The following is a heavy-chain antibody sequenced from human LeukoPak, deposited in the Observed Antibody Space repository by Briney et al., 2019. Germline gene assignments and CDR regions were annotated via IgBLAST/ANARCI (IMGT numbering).Heavy chain of an antibody. CDR2: LYYTGST. J-gene: IGHJ4*02. Sequence: SETLSLTCTVSGGSISSYFWSWIRQPPGKGLEWIGYLYYTGSTNYNPSLKRRVTISVDTSKAQFSLKLSSATAADTAVYYCARGGPYCSGGSCSDYWGQGTLVTVSS. V-gene: IGHV4-59*08. CDR1: GGSISSYF. CDR3: ARGGPYCSGGSCSDY. D-gene: IGHD2-15*01.